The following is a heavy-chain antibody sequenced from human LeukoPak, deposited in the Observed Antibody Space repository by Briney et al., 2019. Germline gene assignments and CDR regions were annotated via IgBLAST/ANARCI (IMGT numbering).Heavy chain of an antibody. J-gene: IGHJ6*03. Sequence: GGSRRLSCAASGFTFSSYWMHWVRQAPGKGLVWVSRINSDGSSTSYADSVKGRFTISRDNAKNTLYLQMNSLRAEDTAVYYCARGSYYDILTGYDYYYYYMDVWGKGTTVTVSS. CDR2: INSDGSST. CDR3: ARGSYYDILTGYDYYYYYMDV. D-gene: IGHD3-9*01. CDR1: GFTFSSYW. V-gene: IGHV3-74*01.